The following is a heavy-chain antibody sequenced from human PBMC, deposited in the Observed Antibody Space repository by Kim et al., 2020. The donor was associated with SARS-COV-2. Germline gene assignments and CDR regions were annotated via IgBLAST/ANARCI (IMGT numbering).Heavy chain of an antibody. V-gene: IGHV3-23*01. D-gene: IGHD2-15*01. J-gene: IGHJ4*02. CDR3: AKDRWGYCSGGSCYFDY. Sequence: VKGRFTISRDNSKNTLYLQMNSLRAEDTAVYYCAKDRWGYCSGGSCYFDYWGQGTLVTVSS.